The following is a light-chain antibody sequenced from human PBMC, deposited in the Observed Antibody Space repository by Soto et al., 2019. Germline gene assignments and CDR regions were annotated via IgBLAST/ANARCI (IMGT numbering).Light chain of an antibody. CDR3: QQYYNWPT. Sequence: EIVMTQSPATLSVSPGERATLSCRASQSVSSYLAWYQQKPGQAPRLLINGASTRATGIPARFSGSGSKTEFILTISSLQSEDFAVYYCQQYYNWPTFGGGTKVDIK. V-gene: IGKV3-15*01. J-gene: IGKJ4*01. CDR1: QSVSSY. CDR2: GAS.